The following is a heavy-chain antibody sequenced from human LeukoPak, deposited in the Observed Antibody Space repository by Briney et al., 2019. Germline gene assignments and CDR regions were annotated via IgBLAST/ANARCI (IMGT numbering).Heavy chain of an antibody. CDR2: IKHGASET. Sequence: PGGSLRLSCAASGFTFSTSWMSWVRQAPGKGLEWVANIKHGASETNYVDSVKGRFTISRDNAKNSLYLQTNSLRAEDTAVYYCARPRVPDSWGQGTLVTVSS. J-gene: IGHJ4*02. CDR3: ARPRVPDS. V-gene: IGHV3-7*01. CDR1: GFTFSTSW.